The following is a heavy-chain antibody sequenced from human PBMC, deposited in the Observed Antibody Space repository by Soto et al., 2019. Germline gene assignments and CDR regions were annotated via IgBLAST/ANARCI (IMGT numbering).Heavy chain of an antibody. Sequence: QVQLVQSGAEVKRAGASVKVSCKASGYTFSSYGLSWVRQAPGQGLEWMGCISDYNGNTNYAQKFQGRVIMTTDTSTRIAYMELRSLRSDDTAVYFCAREGYYSGSGTYSPPRYYGMDVWGQGTTVTVSS. D-gene: IGHD3-10*01. CDR3: AREGYYSGSGTYSPPRYYGMDV. V-gene: IGHV1-18*01. CDR2: ISDYNGNT. CDR1: GYTFSSYG. J-gene: IGHJ6*02.